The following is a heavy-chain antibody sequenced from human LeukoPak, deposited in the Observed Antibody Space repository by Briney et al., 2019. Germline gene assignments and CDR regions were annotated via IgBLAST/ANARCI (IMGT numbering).Heavy chain of an antibody. Sequence: SVKVSCKASGGTFSSYTISWVRQAPGQGLEWMGRIIPILGIANYAQKFQGRVTITADKSTSTAYMELSSLRSEDTAVYYCARTDYGDYVEFLYGTDVWGQGTTVTVSS. CDR1: GGTFSSYT. D-gene: IGHD4-17*01. CDR3: ARTDYGDYVEFLYGTDV. V-gene: IGHV1-69*02. CDR2: IIPILGIA. J-gene: IGHJ6*02.